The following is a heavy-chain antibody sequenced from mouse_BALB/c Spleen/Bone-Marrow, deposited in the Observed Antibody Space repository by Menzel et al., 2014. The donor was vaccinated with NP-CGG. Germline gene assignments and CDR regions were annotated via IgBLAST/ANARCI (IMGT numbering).Heavy chain of an antibody. Sequence: VQVVESGPGLVAPSQSLSITCTVSGFSLTSYGVHWVRQPLGKGLEWLGVIWAGGSTNYNSALMSRLSISKDNSKSQVFLKMNSLQTDDTAMYYCARDYGSSYYAMDYWGQGTSVTVSS. J-gene: IGHJ4*01. CDR2: IWAGGST. D-gene: IGHD1-1*01. V-gene: IGHV2-9*02. CDR1: GFSLTSYG. CDR3: ARDYGSSYYAMDY.